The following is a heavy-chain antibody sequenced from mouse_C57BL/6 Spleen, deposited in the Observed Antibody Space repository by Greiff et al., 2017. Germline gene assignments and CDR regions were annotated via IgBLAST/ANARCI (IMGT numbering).Heavy chain of an antibody. V-gene: IGHV3-6*01. CDR1: GYSITSGYY. CDR2: ISYDGSN. Sequence: EVKLMESGPGLVKPSQSLSLTCSVTGYSITSGYYWNWIRQFPGNKLEWMGYISYDGSNNYNPSLKNRISITRDTSKNQFFLKLNSVTTEDTATYYCARGEEGLFAYWGQGTLVTVSA. J-gene: IGHJ3*01. CDR3: ARGEEGLFAY.